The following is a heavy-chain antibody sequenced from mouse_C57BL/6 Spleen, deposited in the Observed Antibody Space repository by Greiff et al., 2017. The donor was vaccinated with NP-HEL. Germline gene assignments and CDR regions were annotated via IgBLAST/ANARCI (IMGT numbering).Heavy chain of an antibody. D-gene: IGHD3-1*01. J-gene: IGHJ2*01. CDR1: GYTFTSYW. V-gene: IGHV1-50*01. CDR3: ARRGSPGY. Sequence: QVQLQQPGAELVKPGASVKLSCKASGYTFTSYWMQWVKQRPGQGLEWIGEIDPSDSYTNYNQKFKGKATLTVDTSSSTAYMQLSSLTSEDSAVYYCARRGSPGYWGQGTTLTVSS. CDR2: IDPSDSYT.